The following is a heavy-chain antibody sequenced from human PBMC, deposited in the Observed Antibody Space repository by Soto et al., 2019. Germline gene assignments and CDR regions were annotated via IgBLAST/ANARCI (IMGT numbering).Heavy chain of an antibody. CDR3: ADIFNWRFFDY. Sequence: PGGSLRLSCAASGFTLSSYAMSWVRQAPGKGLEWVSSISGSGGSTYYADSVKGRFTISRDNSKNTVYLQMNSLRAEDTAVYYCADIFNWRFFDYWGQGTLVTVSS. CDR1: GFTLSSYA. CDR2: ISGSGGST. D-gene: IGHD1-1*01. V-gene: IGHV3-23*01. J-gene: IGHJ4*02.